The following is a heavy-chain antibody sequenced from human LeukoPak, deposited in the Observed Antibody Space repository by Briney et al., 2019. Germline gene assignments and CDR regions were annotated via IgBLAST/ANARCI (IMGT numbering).Heavy chain of an antibody. Sequence: SETLSLTCTVSGGSISSYYWSWIRQPPGKGLEWIGYIYYSGSTNYNPSLKSRVTISVDTSKNQFSLKLSSVTAADTAAYYCARTDYYDRHFDYWGQGTLVTVSS. CDR2: IYYSGST. V-gene: IGHV4-59*01. D-gene: IGHD3-22*01. CDR1: GGSISSYY. J-gene: IGHJ4*02. CDR3: ARTDYYDRHFDY.